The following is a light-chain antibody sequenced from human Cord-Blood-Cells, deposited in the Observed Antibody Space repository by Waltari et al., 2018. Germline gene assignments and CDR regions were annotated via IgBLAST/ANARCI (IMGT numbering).Light chain of an antibody. V-gene: IGKV1-39*01. CDR3: QQSYSTRYT. CDR1: QSISSY. CDR2: AAS. Sequence: DIQMTQSPSSLSASVGDRVTITCPGSQSISSYLNWYQQKPGKAPKLLIYAASSLQSGVPSRFSGSGSGTDFTLTISSLQPEDFATYYCQQSYSTRYTFGQGTKLEIK. J-gene: IGKJ2*01.